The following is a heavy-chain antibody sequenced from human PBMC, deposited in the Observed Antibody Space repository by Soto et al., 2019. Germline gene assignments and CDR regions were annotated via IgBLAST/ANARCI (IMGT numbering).Heavy chain of an antibody. CDR3: AREGGGNYYDSSGQFDY. V-gene: IGHV3-7*01. Sequence: EVQLVESGGGLVQPGGSLRLSCAASGFTFSSYWMSWVRQAPGKGLEWVANIKQDGSEKYYVDSVKGRFTISRDNAKNSLYMQMNRLRAEETAVYYCAREGGGNYYDSSGQFDYWGQGTLVTVSS. CDR2: IKQDGSEK. D-gene: IGHD3-22*01. CDR1: GFTFSSYW. J-gene: IGHJ4*02.